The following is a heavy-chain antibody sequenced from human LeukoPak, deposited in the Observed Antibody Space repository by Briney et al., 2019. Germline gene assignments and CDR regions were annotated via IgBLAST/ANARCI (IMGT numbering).Heavy chain of an antibody. Sequence: TPSETLSLTCTVSGGSISNRNYHWGWIRQPPGKGLEWIGSICSSGSAYYNPSLKSRVTTSIDTSKNQFSLKLSSVTAADTAVYYCARADYWGQGTLVTVSS. CDR3: ARADY. CDR1: GGSISNRNYH. J-gene: IGHJ4*02. CDR2: ICSSGSA. V-gene: IGHV4-39*07.